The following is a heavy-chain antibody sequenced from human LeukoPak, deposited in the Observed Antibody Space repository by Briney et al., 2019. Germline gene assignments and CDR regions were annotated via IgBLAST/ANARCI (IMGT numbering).Heavy chain of an antibody. CDR1: GGSISSSSYY. V-gene: IGHV4-39*01. D-gene: IGHD3-10*01. CDR3: ARHTMFGTMVREPQQYFQH. J-gene: IGHJ1*01. CDR2: IYYSGST. Sequence: SETLSLTCTVSGGSISSSSYYWGWIRQPPGKGLEWIGSIYYSGSTYYNPSLKSRVTISVDTSKNQFSLKLSSVTAADTAVYYCARHTMFGTMVREPQQYFQHWGQGTLVTVSS.